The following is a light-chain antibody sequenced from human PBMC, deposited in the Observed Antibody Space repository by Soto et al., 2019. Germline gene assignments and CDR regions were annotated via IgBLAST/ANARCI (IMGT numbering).Light chain of an antibody. V-gene: IGLV1-44*01. CDR3: AAWDDSLNGVL. CDR2: NNN. Sequence: QSVLTQPPSASGTPGQRVTISCSGSSSNIGSNPVHWYQQVPGTAPKLLIHNNNQRPSGVPARFSGPKSGTSASLAISGLQSEDEADYYCAAWDDSLNGVLFGGGTKLTVL. CDR1: SSNIGSNP. J-gene: IGLJ2*01.